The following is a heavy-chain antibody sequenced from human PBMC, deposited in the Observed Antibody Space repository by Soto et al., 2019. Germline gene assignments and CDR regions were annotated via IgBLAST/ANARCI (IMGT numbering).Heavy chain of an antibody. J-gene: IGHJ4*02. Sequence: PSEALSLTCTVSGVSVSSGSYYWSWIRQPPGKGLEWIGYIYYSGSTNYNPSLKSRVTISVDTSKNQFSLKLSSVTAADTAVYYCARERIYYYDSSGYYPGPFDYWGQGALVTVSS. D-gene: IGHD3-22*01. CDR1: GVSVSSGSYY. V-gene: IGHV4-61*01. CDR3: ARERIYYYDSSGYYPGPFDY. CDR2: IYYSGST.